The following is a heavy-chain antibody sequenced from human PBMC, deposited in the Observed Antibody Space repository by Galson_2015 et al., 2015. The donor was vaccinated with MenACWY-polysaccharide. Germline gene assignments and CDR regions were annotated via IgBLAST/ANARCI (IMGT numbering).Heavy chain of an antibody. J-gene: IGHJ6*02. CDR2: IKRDESEK. V-gene: IGHV3-7*03. CDR1: GFTFSSYW. Sequence: SLRLSCAASGFTFSSYWMSWVRQAPRKGLEWVAHIKRDESEKYYVDSVKGRFAISRDNSKNSLYLQMNSLGAEDTAVYSCARGHYGLDVWGQGTTVIVSS. CDR3: ARGHYGLDV.